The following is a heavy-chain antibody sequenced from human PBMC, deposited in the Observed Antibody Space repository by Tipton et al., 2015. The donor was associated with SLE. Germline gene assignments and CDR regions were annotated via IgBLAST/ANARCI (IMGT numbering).Heavy chain of an antibody. V-gene: IGHV3-64*02. CDR1: GFTFSSYT. J-gene: IGHJ2*01. Sequence: SLRLSCEASGFTFSSYTMHWVRQAPGKGLENVSAMSSNGGRIYYSDSVKGRFTISRDNSKNTLYLQMGSLRAEDMAVYYCARGENYWYFALWGRGTLVTVSS. CDR2: MSSNGGRI. CDR3: ARGENYWYFAL.